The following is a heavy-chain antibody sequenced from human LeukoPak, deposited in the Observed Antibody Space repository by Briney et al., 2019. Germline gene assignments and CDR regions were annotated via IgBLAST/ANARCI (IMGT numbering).Heavy chain of an antibody. CDR1: GGTFTSYA. Sequence: SVNVSCKASGGTFTSYATSWVRQAPGQVLDWMGAIIPIFGTANYAQKIQGRVTITADESTSTAYMELSSLRSEDTAVYYCARYCSGGSCPFDYWGQGTLVTVSS. CDR3: ARYCSGGSCPFDY. J-gene: IGHJ4*02. D-gene: IGHD2-15*01. V-gene: IGHV1-69*01. CDR2: IIPIFGTA.